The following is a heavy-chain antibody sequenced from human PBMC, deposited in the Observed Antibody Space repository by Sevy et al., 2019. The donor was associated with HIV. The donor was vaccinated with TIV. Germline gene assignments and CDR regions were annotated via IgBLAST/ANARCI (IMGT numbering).Heavy chain of an antibody. V-gene: IGHV3-48*03. J-gene: IGHJ3*02. CDR2: ISSSGSSI. D-gene: IGHD5-18*01. Sequence: GGSLRLSCVVSGFTFSNYEINWVRQAPGKALEWLSYISSSGSSIYYADSVKGRFTISRDNAKNSLYLQMSSLRAEDTAVYYCARGRYSYGMGAFDIWGQGTMVTVSS. CDR3: ARGRYSYGMGAFDI. CDR1: GFTFSNYE.